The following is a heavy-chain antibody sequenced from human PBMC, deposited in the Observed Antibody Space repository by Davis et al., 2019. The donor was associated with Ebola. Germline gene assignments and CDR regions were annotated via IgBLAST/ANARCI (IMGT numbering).Heavy chain of an antibody. CDR3: ASTSTFGGVIDY. D-gene: IGHD3-16*02. CDR1: GFTFSSYW. Sequence: GESLKISCAASGFTFSSYWTSWVRQAPGKGLEWVANIKQDGSEKYYVDSVKGRFTISRDNAKNSLYLQMNSLRAEDTAVYYCASTSTFGGVIDYWGQGTLVTVSS. CDR2: IKQDGSEK. V-gene: IGHV3-7*01. J-gene: IGHJ4*02.